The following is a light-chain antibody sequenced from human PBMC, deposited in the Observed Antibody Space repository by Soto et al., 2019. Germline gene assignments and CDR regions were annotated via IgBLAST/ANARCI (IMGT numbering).Light chain of an antibody. CDR1: QSVSSGY. CDR2: GTS. V-gene: IGKV3-20*01. J-gene: IGKJ4*01. CDR3: QQYGSSALT. Sequence: IVLTQSPGTLSLSPGERATLSCRASQSVSSGYLVWYQQRPGQPPRLLIYGTSNRAAGIPDRFSGSGSGTDFTLTIYRLELEYSAVYYSQQYGSSALTFGGVTKV.